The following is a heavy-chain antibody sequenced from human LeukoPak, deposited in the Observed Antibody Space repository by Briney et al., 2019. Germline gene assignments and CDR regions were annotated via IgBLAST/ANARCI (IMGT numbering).Heavy chain of an antibody. V-gene: IGHV4-30-2*01. CDR1: GGSISSGGYY. CDR3: ARESGGYLPFDY. CDR2: IYHTEST. D-gene: IGHD1-26*01. J-gene: IGHJ4*02. Sequence: SQTLSLTCTVSGGSISSGGYYWSWIRQPPGKGLEWIGYIYHTESTYYNPSLKSRVTISLDRSKNQFSLKLSSVTAADTAVYYCARESGGYLPFDYWGQGTLVTVSS.